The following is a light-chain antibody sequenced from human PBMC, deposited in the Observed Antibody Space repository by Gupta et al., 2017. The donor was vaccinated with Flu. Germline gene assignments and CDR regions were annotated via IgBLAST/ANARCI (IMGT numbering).Light chain of an antibody. V-gene: IGLV3-25*03. CDR1: ALPKHS. CDR2: NDN. J-gene: IGLJ2*01. CDR3: QSEDSSGNYVV. Sequence: GQTARITCSGEALPKHSAYWYQHKPGRAPVVVMYNDNERPSGIPERFSGSTSGNTATLTISGAQAEDEADYYCQSEDSSGNYVVFGGGTKLTVL.